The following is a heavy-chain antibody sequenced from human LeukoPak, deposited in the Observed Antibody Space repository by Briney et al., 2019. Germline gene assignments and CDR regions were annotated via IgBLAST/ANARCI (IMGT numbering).Heavy chain of an antibody. CDR3: ARLGLHGSGTYYFFDY. Sequence: ASVTVSCKASGQSLTGYFIHWVRQAPGQGLEWVGRIDPNTGDTIYAQNFQGRVTATSATSISTAYMELSRLTSDDTAVYFCARLGLHGSGTYYFFDYWGQGTLVTVSS. CDR1: GQSLTGYF. D-gene: IGHD3-10*01. J-gene: IGHJ4*02. V-gene: IGHV1-2*06. CDR2: IDPNTGDT.